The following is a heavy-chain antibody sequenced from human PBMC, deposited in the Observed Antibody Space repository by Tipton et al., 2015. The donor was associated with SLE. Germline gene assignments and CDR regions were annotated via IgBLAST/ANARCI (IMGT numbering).Heavy chain of an antibody. D-gene: IGHD6-19*01. CDR1: GFIFSNSA. J-gene: IGHJ3*02. CDR3: ARGTKWLAPEDAFDI. V-gene: IGHV3-74*01. Sequence: SLRLSCTASGFIFSNSAMAWVRQAPGKGLVWVSHINTDGSTANYADSVKGRFTISRENAKNTLYLQMNGLRVEDTAIYYCARGTKWLAPEDAFDIWGQGTMVTVSS. CDR2: INTDGSTA.